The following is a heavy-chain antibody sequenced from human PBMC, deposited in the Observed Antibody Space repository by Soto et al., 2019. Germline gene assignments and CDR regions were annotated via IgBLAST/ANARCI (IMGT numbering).Heavy chain of an antibody. CDR1: GFTFSSYA. CDR2: ISYDGSNK. D-gene: IGHD4-17*01. J-gene: IGHJ6*02. CDR3: ARDADDYRTDYYYGMDV. Sequence: GGSLRLSCAASGFTFSSYAMHWVRQAPGKGLEWVAVISYDGSNKYYADSVKGRFTISRDNSKNTLYLQMNSLRAEDTAVYYCARDADDYRTDYYYGMDVWGQGTTVTVSS. V-gene: IGHV3-30-3*01.